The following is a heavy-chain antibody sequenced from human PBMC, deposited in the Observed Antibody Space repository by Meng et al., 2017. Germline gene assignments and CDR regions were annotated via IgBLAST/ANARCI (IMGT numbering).Heavy chain of an antibody. J-gene: IGHJ4*02. CDR1: GITLSSNY. CDR3: ARYESLWTPLDY. D-gene: IGHD5-18*01. V-gene: IGHV3-66*02. CDR2: IHSGGRT. Sequence: GGSLRLSCAGSGITLSSNYMNWVRQAPGKGLEWVSVIHSGGRTDDIDSVRGRFTISRDNSKNTVYLQMNSLRAEDTAVYYCARYESLWTPLDYWGQGTLVTVSS.